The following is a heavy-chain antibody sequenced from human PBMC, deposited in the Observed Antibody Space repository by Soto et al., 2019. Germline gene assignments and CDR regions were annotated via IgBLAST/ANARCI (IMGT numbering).Heavy chain of an antibody. V-gene: IGHV3-9*01. CDR2: ITWNSGSK. Sequence: EVQLVESGGGLVQPGRSLRLSCAASGFTFDDYAMHWVRQPPGKGLEWVSGITWNSGSKDYADSVKGRFTISRDNRKNTLYLQMNRLRGEDTALYNFTTTYPNDDSRVVAYWGQGTLVTVSS. CDR1: GFTFDDYA. D-gene: IGHD1-1*01. CDR3: TTTYPNDDSRVVAY. J-gene: IGHJ4*02.